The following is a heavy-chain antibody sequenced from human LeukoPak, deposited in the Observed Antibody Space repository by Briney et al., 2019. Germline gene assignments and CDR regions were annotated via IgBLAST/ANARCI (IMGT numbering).Heavy chain of an antibody. J-gene: IGHJ3*02. V-gene: IGHV4-34*01. CDR2: INHSGST. CDR3: ARGQQWLAYDAFDI. D-gene: IGHD6-19*01. CDR1: GGSFSGYY. Sequence: SETLSLTCAVYGGSFSGYYWSWIRQPPGKGLEWIGEINHSGSTNYNPSLKSRVTISVDTSKNQFSLKLSSVTAADTAVYYCARGQQWLAYDAFDIWGQGTMVTVSS.